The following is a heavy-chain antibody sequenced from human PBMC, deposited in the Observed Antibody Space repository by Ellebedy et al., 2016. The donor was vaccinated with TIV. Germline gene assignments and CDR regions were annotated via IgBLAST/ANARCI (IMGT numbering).Heavy chain of an antibody. CDR1: GFTFSSYW. CDR3: AGRAYNWNDGSLFDY. V-gene: IGHV3-7*03. Sequence: GESLKISCAASGFTFSSYWMSWVRQAPGKGLEWVAKIKQDGSEKYYVDSVKGRLTISIDNAKNSLYLTMNSLRAEDTAVYYLAGRAYNWNDGSLFDYWGQGTLVTVSS. J-gene: IGHJ4*02. D-gene: IGHD1-1*01. CDR2: IKQDGSEK.